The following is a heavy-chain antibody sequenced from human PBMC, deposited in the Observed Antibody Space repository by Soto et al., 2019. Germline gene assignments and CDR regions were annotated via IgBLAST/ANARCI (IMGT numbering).Heavy chain of an antibody. D-gene: IGHD3-22*01. J-gene: IGHJ6*02. CDR2: IIPFSGTV. CDR1: GGSFMSQA. V-gene: IGHV1-69*13. Sequence: GASVKVSCKTSGGSFMSQAISWVRQAPGQGPEWMGGIIPFSGTVTYTQRFQGRLTLTADEPTKTAYMELSSLRSEDTAVYYCARVSYDSYAGFFGMDVWGPGTKVTVSS. CDR3: ARVSYDSYAGFFGMDV.